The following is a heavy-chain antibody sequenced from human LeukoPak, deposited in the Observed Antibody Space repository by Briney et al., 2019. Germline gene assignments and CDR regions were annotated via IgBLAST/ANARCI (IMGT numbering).Heavy chain of an antibody. CDR1: GGSISNGRYY. V-gene: IGHV4-61*02. CDR3: ARDTVVPAAIEGYGMDV. J-gene: IGHJ6*04. CDR2: IYGNGRA. Sequence: PSETLSLTCTVSGGSISNGRYYWSWIRQPAGKGLEWIGRIYGNGRANYNPSLKSRGTISVDTSKAEFSLKLTSVTAADTAVYYCARDTVVPAAIEGYGMDVWGKGTTVTVSS. D-gene: IGHD2-2*01.